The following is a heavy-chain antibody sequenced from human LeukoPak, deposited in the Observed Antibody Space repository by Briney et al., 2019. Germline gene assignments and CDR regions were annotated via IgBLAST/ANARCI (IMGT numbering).Heavy chain of an antibody. V-gene: IGHV4-59*08. Sequence: SETLSLTCTVSGGSISSYYWSWIRQPPGKGLEYIGYIYYSGSTNYNSSLKSRVTISVDTSKNQFSLKLSSVTAADTAVYYCARGYYGSGSYEDYWGQGTLVTVSS. J-gene: IGHJ4*02. CDR1: GGSISSYY. CDR3: ARGYYGSGSYEDY. CDR2: IYYSGST. D-gene: IGHD3-10*01.